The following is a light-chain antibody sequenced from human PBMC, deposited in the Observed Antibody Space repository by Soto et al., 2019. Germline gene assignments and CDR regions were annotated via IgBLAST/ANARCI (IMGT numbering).Light chain of an antibody. CDR1: QSVTSSS. CDR2: GAS. CDR3: QHYGSSPGLT. V-gene: IGKV3-20*01. J-gene: IGKJ4*01. Sequence: EIVLTQSPGTLSLSPGERATLFCRASQSVTSSSIAWHQQKPGQAPRLLIYGASSRATGIPDRFSASGSGTDFTLTISRLESEDSAVYCCQHYGSSPGLTFGGWTKVEIK.